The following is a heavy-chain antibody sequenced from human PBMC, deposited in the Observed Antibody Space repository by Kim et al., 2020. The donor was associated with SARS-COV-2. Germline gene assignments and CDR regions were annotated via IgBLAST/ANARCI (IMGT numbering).Heavy chain of an antibody. CDR2: TGSATGSA. V-gene: IGHV4-59*01. CDR1: GASFSGAY. CDR3: VRGSGWYYY. Sequence: SETLSLTCTVSGASFSGAYWSWVRQPPGKGLEWIGYTGSATGSAKYNPSLKSRVIMSVDTSKSQVSLNLRDVTGADTAVYYCVRGSGWYYYWGRGILVTV. J-gene: IGHJ4*02. D-gene: IGHD6-19*01.